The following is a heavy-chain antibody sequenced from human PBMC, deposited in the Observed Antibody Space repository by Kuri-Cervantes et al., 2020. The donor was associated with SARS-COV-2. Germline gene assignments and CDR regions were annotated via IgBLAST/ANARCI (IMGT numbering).Heavy chain of an antibody. CDR2: FSSDGTGT. CDR3: ARASRYYESGSYYIYYGMDV. Sequence: GESLKIPCEAPGFTFSSYGMHWVRQAPGKGLVWVARFSSDGTGTNYADSVKGRFTISRDNAKDTVYVQMNSLRVDATAVYYCARASRYYESGSYYIYYGMDVWGHGTTVTVSS. J-gene: IGHJ6*02. D-gene: IGHD3-10*01. V-gene: IGHV3-74*01. CDR1: GFTFSSYG.